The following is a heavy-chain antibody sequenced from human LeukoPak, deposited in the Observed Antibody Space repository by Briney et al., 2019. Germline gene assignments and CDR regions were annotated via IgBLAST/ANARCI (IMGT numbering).Heavy chain of an antibody. D-gene: IGHD3-22*01. CDR1: GYTFTSNY. CDR2: IYPRDGST. J-gene: IGHJ4*02. Sequence: ASVKVSCKASGYTFTSNYIHWVRQAPGQGLEWMGMIYPRDGSTSYAQKFQGRVTMTEDTSTDTAYMELSSLRSEDTAVYYCATHYYDSSGYLDYWGQGTLVTVSS. V-gene: IGHV1-46*01. CDR3: ATHYYDSSGYLDY.